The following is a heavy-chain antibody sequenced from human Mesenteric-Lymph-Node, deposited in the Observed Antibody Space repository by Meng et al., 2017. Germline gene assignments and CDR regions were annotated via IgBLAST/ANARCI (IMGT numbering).Heavy chain of an antibody. V-gene: IGHV4-39*01. D-gene: IGHD6-19*01. CDR3: VRSSGWVKTGFDP. CDR2: IGHSGFT. J-gene: IGHJ5*02. CDR1: GGSIRPVGYC. Sequence: QSRAPGPVLSQPAAALSLTCCVSGGSIRPVGYCWGWIRQPPGKGLEWIGSIGHSGFTYYTPSLKSRVTVSIDTSRNQFSLWLTSVTAADTAVYYCVRSSGWVKTGFDPWGQGTLVTVSS.